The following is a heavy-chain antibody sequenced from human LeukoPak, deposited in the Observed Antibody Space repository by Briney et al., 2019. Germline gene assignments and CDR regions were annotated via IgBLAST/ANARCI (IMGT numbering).Heavy chain of an antibody. CDR1: GASITSYY. V-gene: IGHV4-4*07. D-gene: IGHD3-10*01. CDR3: AAVRHNSGYGADV. J-gene: IGHJ6*02. Sequence: PSETLSLTCTVSGASITSYYWTWIRQPAGKGLEWIGRIYDNGNTNYNPSLKSRVTISLDTSKNRFSLRLTSVTAADTAAYHCAAVRHNSGYGADVWGRGTTVTVS. CDR2: IYDNGNT.